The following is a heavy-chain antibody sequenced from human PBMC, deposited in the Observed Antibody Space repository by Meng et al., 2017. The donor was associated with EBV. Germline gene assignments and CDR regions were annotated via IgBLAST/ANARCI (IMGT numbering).Heavy chain of an antibody. Sequence: QVERVQCGAEGKKPGASVQVSCKASGYTFTSYGISWVRQAPGQGLEWMGWISAYNGNTNYAQKLQGRVTMTTDTSTSTAYMELRSLRSDDTAVYYCARETSGYDFNWFDPWGQGTLVTVSS. D-gene: IGHD5-12*01. V-gene: IGHV1-18*01. CDR3: ARETSGYDFNWFDP. CDR2: ISAYNGNT. J-gene: IGHJ5*02. CDR1: GYTFTSYG.